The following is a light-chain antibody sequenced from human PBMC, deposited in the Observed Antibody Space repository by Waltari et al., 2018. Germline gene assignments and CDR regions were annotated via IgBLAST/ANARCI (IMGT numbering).Light chain of an antibody. J-gene: IGKJ2*01. CDR3: QQYYSTPYT. CDR1: QSVLDNSNSRNC. V-gene: IGKV4-1*01. Sequence: DIVMTQTPDSLAVSLGERATIKCQSSQSVLDNSNSRNCLAWYRQKPGQPPKLHTYWASIRASGVPDRFSGSGSGTDFTLTISSLQADDVAVYYCQQYYSTPYTFGQGTKLEI. CDR2: WAS.